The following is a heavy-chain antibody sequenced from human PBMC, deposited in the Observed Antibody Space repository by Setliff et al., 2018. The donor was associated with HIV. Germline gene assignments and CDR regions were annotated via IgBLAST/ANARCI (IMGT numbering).Heavy chain of an antibody. D-gene: IGHD3-3*01. CDR1: RRTFNSHT. J-gene: IGHJ6*03. CDR2: IIPILGVA. Sequence: SVKVSCKASRRTFNSHTINWVRQAPGQGLDWMGRIIPILGVANYAQRFQGKVTITADKSTSTAYMELTSLRFDDTALYYCVRGVQSPPHYSYYYMDVWGEGTRVTVS. V-gene: IGHV1-69*02. CDR3: VRGVQSPPHYSYYYMDV.